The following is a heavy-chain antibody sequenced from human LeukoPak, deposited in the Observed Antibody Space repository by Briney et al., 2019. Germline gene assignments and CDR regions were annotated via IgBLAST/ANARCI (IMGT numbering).Heavy chain of an antibody. CDR2: IYYTGRT. CDR1: GGSIKDSNYY. Sequence: NPSETLSLPCTVSGGSIKDSNYYWAWFRQSPGKGLEWIGSIYYTGRTYSNPSLRSRLTISVHTSMSHFSLTLTAVTASDTAVYYCARLGKNWDLRFEYWGQGALVTVSS. V-gene: IGHV4-39*02. J-gene: IGHJ4*02. D-gene: IGHD7-27*01. CDR3: ARLGKNWDLRFEY.